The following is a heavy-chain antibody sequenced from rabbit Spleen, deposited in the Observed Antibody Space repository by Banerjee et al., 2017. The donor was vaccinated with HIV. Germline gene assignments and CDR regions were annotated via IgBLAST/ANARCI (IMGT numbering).Heavy chain of an antibody. CDR2: IYAGSSGNT. Sequence: QSLEESGGGLVKPGASLTLTCKASGFSFNSGYDMCWVRQAPGKGLEWIACIYAGSSGNTYSATWEKGRFTTSSPNAQNTLFLQMNSLTAADTASYFCVREVAEKFSLWGPGTLVTVS. CDR3: VREVAEKFSL. D-gene: IGHD4-1*01. CDR1: GFSFNSGYD. V-gene: IGHV1S40*01. J-gene: IGHJ4*01.